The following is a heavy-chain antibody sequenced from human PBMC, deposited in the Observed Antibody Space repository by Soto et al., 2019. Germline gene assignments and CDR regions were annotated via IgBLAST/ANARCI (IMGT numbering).Heavy chain of an antibody. J-gene: IGHJ6*02. V-gene: IGHV5-51*01. Sequence: PGESLKISCKGSGYSFTSYWIGCVRQMPGKGLEWMGIIYPGDSDTGYSPSFQGQVTISADKSISTAYLQWSSLKASDTAMYYCARSKRGNYYADGMDVWGQGTPVTVSS. CDR2: IYPGDSDT. CDR3: ARSKRGNYYADGMDV. CDR1: GYSFTSYW. D-gene: IGHD3-10*01.